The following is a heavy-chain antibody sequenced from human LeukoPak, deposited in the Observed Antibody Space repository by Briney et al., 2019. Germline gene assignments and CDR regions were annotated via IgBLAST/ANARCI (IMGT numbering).Heavy chain of an antibody. CDR2: ISSSGSTI. J-gene: IGHJ4*02. Sequence: GGSLRLSCAASGFTFSSYEMNWVRQAPGKGLEWVSYISSSGSTIYYADSVKGRFTISRDNAKNSLYLQMNSLRAEDTAVYYCARGPASTYYFWGQGTLVTVSS. V-gene: IGHV3-48*03. CDR3: ARGPASTYYF. D-gene: IGHD3-10*01. CDR1: GFTFSSYE.